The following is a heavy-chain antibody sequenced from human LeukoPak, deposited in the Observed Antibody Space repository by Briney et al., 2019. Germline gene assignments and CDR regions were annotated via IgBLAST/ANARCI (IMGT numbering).Heavy chain of an antibody. V-gene: IGHV1-18*01. J-gene: IGHJ6*02. CDR1: GYTFTSYG. CDR2: ISAYNGNT. D-gene: IGHD2-15*01. CDR3: ARDRSCSGGSCFPFSYYYYGMDV. Sequence: ASVKVSCKASGYTFTSYGISWVRQAPGQGLEWMGWISAYNGNTNYAQKLQGRVTVTTDTSTSTAYMELRSLRSDDTTVYYCARDRSCSGGSCFPFSYYYYGMDVWGQGTTVTVSS.